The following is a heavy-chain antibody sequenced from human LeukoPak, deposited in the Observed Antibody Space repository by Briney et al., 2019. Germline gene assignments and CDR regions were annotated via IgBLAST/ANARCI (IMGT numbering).Heavy chain of an antibody. D-gene: IGHD3-10*01. CDR2: VYYSGSI. CDR1: GGSISSNNYY. CDR3: ARSLYYYGSDSFDI. Sequence: SETLSLTCTVSGGSISSNNYYWGWIRQPPGKGLEWIGSVYYSGSIYYNPSLKSRVTISVDTSKNQFSLKLSSVTAADTAVYYCARSLYYYGSDSFDIWGQGTMVTVPS. V-gene: IGHV4-39*07. J-gene: IGHJ3*02.